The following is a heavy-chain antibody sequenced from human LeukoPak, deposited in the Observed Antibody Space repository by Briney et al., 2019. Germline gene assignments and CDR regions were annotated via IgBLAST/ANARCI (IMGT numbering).Heavy chain of an antibody. V-gene: IGHV3-7*01. CDR2: IEQDGREE. CDR1: GFTFSRYW. J-gene: IGHJ6*03. Sequence: GGSLRLSCAASGFTFSRYWMSWVRQAPGKGLEWVANIEQDGREENYVDSVKGRFTISRDNAKNSLYLQMNSLRAEDTAVYYCARGSSWYYYYYMDVWGKGTTVTVSS. CDR3: ARGSSWYYYYYMDV. D-gene: IGHD6-13*01.